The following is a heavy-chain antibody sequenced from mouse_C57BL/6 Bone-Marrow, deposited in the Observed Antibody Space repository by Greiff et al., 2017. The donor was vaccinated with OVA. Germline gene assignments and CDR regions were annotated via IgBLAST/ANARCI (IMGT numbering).Heavy chain of an antibody. Sequence: QVQLQQPGAELVKPGASVTMSCKASGYTFTSYWITWVTQRPGQGLEWIGDIYPGSGSTNYNEKFTSKATLTVDTSSSTAYMQLSSLTSEDSAVYYCARWGYDYDWAMDYWGQGTSVTVSS. D-gene: IGHD2-4*01. CDR3: ARWGYDYDWAMDY. J-gene: IGHJ4*01. CDR1: GYTFTSYW. V-gene: IGHV1-55*01. CDR2: IYPGSGST.